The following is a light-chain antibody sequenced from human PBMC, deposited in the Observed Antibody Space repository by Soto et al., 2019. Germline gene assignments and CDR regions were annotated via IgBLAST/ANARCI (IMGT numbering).Light chain of an antibody. CDR3: SAYTSSSTLEVV. Sequence: QSVLTQPASVSGSPGQSITISCTGTNNDVGGHMYVSWYQHQAGKVPKLIIYEIDNRPSGVSDRFSGSKSGNTASLTISGLQAEDEAAYYCSAYTSSSTLEVVFGGGTKLTVL. J-gene: IGLJ2*01. CDR1: NNDVGGHMY. V-gene: IGLV2-14*01. CDR2: EID.